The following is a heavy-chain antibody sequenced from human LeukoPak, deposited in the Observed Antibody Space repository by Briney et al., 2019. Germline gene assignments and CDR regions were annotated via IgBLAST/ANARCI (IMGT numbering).Heavy chain of an antibody. D-gene: IGHD3-10*01. Sequence: GGSLRLSCAASGFTFSSYWMSWVRQAPGKGLEWVANIKQDGSEKNYVDSMKGRFTISRDNAKNSLYLQMNSLRAEGTAVYYCARDGGSGSYEGWFDPWGQGTLVTVSS. J-gene: IGHJ5*02. V-gene: IGHV3-7*03. CDR2: IKQDGSEK. CDR1: GFTFSSYW. CDR3: ARDGGSGSYEGWFDP.